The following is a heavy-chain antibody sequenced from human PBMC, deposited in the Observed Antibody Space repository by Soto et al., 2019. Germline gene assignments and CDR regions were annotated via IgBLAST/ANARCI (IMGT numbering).Heavy chain of an antibody. J-gene: IGHJ6*02. Sequence: VKVYCKTSGYTITRPGFSWVRRAPGQEIEWMGWISAYNGNTNYAQKLQGRVTMTTDTSTRTAYMELRSLRSDDTAVYYCERTFFFIFMHCCNYNCMDVWGQGTMVTGS. CDR1: GYTITRPG. CDR3: ERTFFFIFMHCCNYNCMDV. V-gene: IGHV1-18*01. D-gene: IGHD2-21*01. CDR2: ISAYNGNT.